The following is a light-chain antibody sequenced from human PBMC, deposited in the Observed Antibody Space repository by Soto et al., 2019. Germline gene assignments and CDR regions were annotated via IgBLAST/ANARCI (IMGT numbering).Light chain of an antibody. J-gene: IGKJ1*01. CDR2: GAS. CDR1: ESVASSY. CDR3: QQYSNLWT. Sequence: EILLTQTPGTLSLYPGERATLSCRASESVASSYLAWYQQKPGQAPRLLIYGASSRAAGVPDRFSGSGSGTDFTLSISRLEPEDFAVYYCQQYSNLWTFGQGTKVDIK. V-gene: IGKV3-20*01.